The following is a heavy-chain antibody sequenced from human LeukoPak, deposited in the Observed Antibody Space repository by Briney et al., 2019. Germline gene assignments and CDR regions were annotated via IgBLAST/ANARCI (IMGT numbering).Heavy chain of an antibody. V-gene: IGHV4-39*01. J-gene: IGHJ4*02. CDR2: IYYSGST. CDR1: GGSISSNSHY. Sequence: PSETLSLTCSVSGGSISSNSHYWGWIRQPPGKGLEWIGSIYYSGSTYYNSSLKSRVTISVDTSKNQFSLKLTSATAADTAVYYCARQVYYYDRSGYYYVDFFDFWGQGTLVTVSS. CDR3: ARQVYYYDRSGYYYVDFFDF. D-gene: IGHD3-22*01.